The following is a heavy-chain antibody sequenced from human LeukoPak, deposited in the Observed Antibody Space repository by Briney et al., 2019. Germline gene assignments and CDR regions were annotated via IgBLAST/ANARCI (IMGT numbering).Heavy chain of an antibody. CDR3: AKDKVPDGRRQFDY. J-gene: IGHJ4*02. CDR1: GFTFSTFT. V-gene: IGHV3-23*01. CDR2: IGGGGDA. D-gene: IGHD2-15*01. Sequence: GGSLRLSCAASGFTFSTFTMNWVRQAPGKGLEWVSGIGGGGDAYYADSVKGRFTISRDNSKSTLYLQMNSLRAEDTAVYYCAKDKVPDGRRQFDYWGQGTLVTVSS.